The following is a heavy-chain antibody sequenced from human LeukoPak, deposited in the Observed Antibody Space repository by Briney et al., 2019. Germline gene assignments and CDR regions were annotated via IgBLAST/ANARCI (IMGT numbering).Heavy chain of an antibody. J-gene: IGHJ3*02. CDR2: ISYDGSNK. CDR3: ARGRSKGDAFDI. V-gene: IGHV3-30-3*01. Sequence: GRSLRLSCAASGFTFSSYAMHWVRQAPGKGLEWVAVISYDGSNKYYADSVKGRFTISRDNSKNTLYLQMNSLRAEDTAVYYCARGRSKGDAFDIWGQGTMVTVSS. CDR1: GFTFSSYA.